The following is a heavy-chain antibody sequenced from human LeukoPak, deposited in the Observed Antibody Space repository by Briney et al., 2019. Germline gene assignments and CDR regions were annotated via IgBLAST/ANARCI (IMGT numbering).Heavy chain of an antibody. CDR2: MNPNSGNT. Sequence: ASVKVSCKASGYTFTSYDINWVRQAPGRGLEWMGWMNPNSGNTGYAQKFQGRVTITRNTSISTAYMELSSLRSEDTAVYYCARSIAARRSVESFDYWGQGTLVTVSS. J-gene: IGHJ4*02. CDR1: GYTFTSYD. CDR3: ARSIAARRSVESFDY. D-gene: IGHD6-6*01. V-gene: IGHV1-8*03.